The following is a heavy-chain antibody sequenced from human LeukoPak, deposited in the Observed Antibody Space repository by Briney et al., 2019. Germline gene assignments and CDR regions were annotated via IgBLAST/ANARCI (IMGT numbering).Heavy chain of an antibody. CDR3: ARGGYYDILTGYCDY. Sequence: GGSLRLSCAASGFTFSSYAMHWVRQAPGKGLEYVSAISSNGGSTYYANSVKGRFTISRDNSKNTLYLQMGSLRAEDMAVYYCARGGYYDILTGYCDYWGQGTLVTVSS. V-gene: IGHV3-64*01. D-gene: IGHD3-9*01. CDR2: ISSNGGST. J-gene: IGHJ4*02. CDR1: GFTFSSYA.